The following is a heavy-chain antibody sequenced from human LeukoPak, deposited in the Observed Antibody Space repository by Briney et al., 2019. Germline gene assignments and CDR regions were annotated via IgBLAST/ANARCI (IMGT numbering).Heavy chain of an antibody. CDR3: ARDIYGVSGNLHWFDP. CDR2: IIPIFGTA. CDR1: GGTVSSYV. V-gene: IGHV1-69*13. J-gene: IGHJ5*02. D-gene: IGHD3-10*01. Sequence: ASVNVSCKASGGTVSSYVISWVRQAPGQGLEWMGGIIPIFGTANYAQKFQGRVTITADESTNTAYIELSSLRSEDTAVYYCARDIYGVSGNLHWFDPWGQGTLVTVSS.